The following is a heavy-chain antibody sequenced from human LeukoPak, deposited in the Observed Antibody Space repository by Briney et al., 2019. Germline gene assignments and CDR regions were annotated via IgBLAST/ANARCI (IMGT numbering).Heavy chain of an antibody. CDR3: GVFWGSGDVHY. CDR1: GFAFSSYS. Sequence: GGSLRLSCAASGFAFSSYSMNWVRQAPGKGLEWVSSISSSSSYIYYADSVKGRSTISRDNAKNSLYLQMNSLRAEDTAVYYCGVFWGSGDVHYWGERPLVSVSS. J-gene: IGHJ4*02. V-gene: IGHV3-21*01. CDR2: ISSSSSYI. D-gene: IGHD3-16*01.